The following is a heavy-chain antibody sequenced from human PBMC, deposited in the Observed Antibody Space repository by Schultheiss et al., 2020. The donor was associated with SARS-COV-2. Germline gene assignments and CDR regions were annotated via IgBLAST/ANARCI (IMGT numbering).Heavy chain of an antibody. CDR3: ARDKVTVATPALDF. CDR2: INPNSGGT. Sequence: ASVKVSCKASGYTFTSYGISWVRQAPGQGLEWMGWINPNSGGTNSAQKFLGRVTMTRDTSISTAYIDLSRLRLDDTAVYYCARDKVTVATPALDFWGQGTLVTVSS. J-gene: IGHJ4*02. CDR1: GYTFTSYG. V-gene: IGHV1-2*02. D-gene: IGHD4-23*01.